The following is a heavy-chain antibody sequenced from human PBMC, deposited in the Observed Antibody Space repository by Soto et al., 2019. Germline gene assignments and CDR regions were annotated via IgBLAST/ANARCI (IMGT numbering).Heavy chain of an antibody. V-gene: IGHV4-30-2*01. J-gene: IGHJ5*02. CDR2: IYHSGST. CDR3: PRVPAA. CDR1: GGSIGSGGYS. Sequence: SGTLSLTCAVSGGSIGSGGYSWGWIRQTPGKGLEWIGYIYHSGSTYYNPSLKSRVTISVDRSKNQFSLKLSSVTAADTGVYYRPRVPAAWAQRTLVPVSS.